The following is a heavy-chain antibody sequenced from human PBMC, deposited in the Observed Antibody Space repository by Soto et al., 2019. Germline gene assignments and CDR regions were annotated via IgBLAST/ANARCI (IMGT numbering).Heavy chain of an antibody. Sequence: EVQLVESGGGLVQPGGSLRLSCAASGLTFSRYRMHWVRQAPGKGLVWVSRINSDGSRTGYADSVRGRFTISRDNAKNTVYLQMNSLRAEDTAVYYCAGETVAGYYSYYMDVWGKGTTVSVS. CDR1: GLTFSRYR. V-gene: IGHV3-74*01. D-gene: IGHD6-19*01. CDR2: INSDGSRT. J-gene: IGHJ6*03. CDR3: AGETVAGYYSYYMDV.